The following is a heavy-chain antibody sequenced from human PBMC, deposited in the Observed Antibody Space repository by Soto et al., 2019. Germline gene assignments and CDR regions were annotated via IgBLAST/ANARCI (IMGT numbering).Heavy chain of an antibody. V-gene: IGHV1-18*01. CDR3: ARDLAGDLGGLLSPSKIYIGL. Sequence: VPVTVCSESSGSTFSGAGTGWVRQAPGHGLEWMRRVSADNGHTQYAPQVRRRATMSADTSTSTAYMELRSLRSVDTAVYYCARDLAGDLGGLLSPSKIYIGLWGRGPT. D-gene: IGHD3-3*01. CDR1: GSTFSGAG. CDR2: VSADNGHT. J-gene: IGHJ6*02.